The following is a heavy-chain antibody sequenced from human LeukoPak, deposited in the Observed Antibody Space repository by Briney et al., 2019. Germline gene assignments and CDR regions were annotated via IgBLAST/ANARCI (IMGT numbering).Heavy chain of an antibody. Sequence: GRSLRLSCAASGFTFDDYAMHWVRQAPGKGLEWVSGISWNSGSIGYADSVKGRFTISRDNAKNSLYLQMNSLRAEDTAVYYCARDIEAAGLFLDYWGQGTLVTVSS. CDR2: ISWNSGSI. V-gene: IGHV3-9*01. CDR1: GFTFDDYA. D-gene: IGHD6-13*01. J-gene: IGHJ4*02. CDR3: ARDIEAAGLFLDY.